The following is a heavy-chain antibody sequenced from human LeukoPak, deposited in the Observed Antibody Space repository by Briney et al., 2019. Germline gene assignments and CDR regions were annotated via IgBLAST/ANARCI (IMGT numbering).Heavy chain of an antibody. CDR1: GGTFSSYA. Sequence: SVKVSCKASGGTFSSYAISWVRQAPGQGLEWMGGIIPIFGTANYAQKFQGRVTITADESTSTAYMELSSLRSEDTAVYYCAKHDYGDYAFDYWGQRTLVTVSS. V-gene: IGHV1-69*13. D-gene: IGHD4-17*01. CDR2: IIPIFGTA. CDR3: AKHDYGDYAFDY. J-gene: IGHJ4*02.